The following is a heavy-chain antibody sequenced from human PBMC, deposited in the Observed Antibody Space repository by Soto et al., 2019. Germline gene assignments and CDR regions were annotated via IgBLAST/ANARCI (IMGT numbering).Heavy chain of an antibody. CDR2: INHSGIT. CDR1: GGSFSGYY. J-gene: IGHJ5*02. D-gene: IGHD2-2*01. CDR3: ARGRDIVVVPAAPNWFDP. Sequence: QVQLQQWGAGLLKPSETLSLTCAVYGGSFSGYYWSWIRQPPGKGLEWIGEINHSGITNYNPSLKSRVTISVDTAKTQFSLKLSSVTAADTAVYYCARGRDIVVVPAAPNWFDPWGQGTLVTVSS. V-gene: IGHV4-34*01.